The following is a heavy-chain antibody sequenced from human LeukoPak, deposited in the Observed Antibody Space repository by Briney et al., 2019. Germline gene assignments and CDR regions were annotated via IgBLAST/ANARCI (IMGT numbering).Heavy chain of an antibody. CDR3: VSFYETY. D-gene: IGHD2/OR15-2a*01. J-gene: IGHJ4*02. CDR2: IWYDGSNQ. V-gene: IGHV3-33*03. CDR1: GFTFRNYG. Sequence: GGSLRLSCAASGFTFRNYGMHWVRQAPGKGLEWVAVIWYDGSNQYYADSVKGRFTISKDNAKNTVYLQMNSLRAEDTAVYYCVSFYETYWGRGTLVTVSS.